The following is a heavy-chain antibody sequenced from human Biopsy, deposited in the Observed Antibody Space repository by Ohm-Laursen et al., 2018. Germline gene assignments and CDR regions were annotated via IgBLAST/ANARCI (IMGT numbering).Heavy chain of an antibody. V-gene: IGHV4-59*08. CDR2: VYYNGNP. Sequence: SDTLSLTCAVTYGSISGHFWSWIRQAPGKGLEWIGYVYYNGNPNYSPSLKSRATISLDTSKDRFSLKLTSVTAADTAVYYCARRIGSSWEWAFDIWGRGTMVTVSS. CDR1: YGSISGHF. D-gene: IGHD6-13*01. CDR3: ARRIGSSWEWAFDI. J-gene: IGHJ3*02.